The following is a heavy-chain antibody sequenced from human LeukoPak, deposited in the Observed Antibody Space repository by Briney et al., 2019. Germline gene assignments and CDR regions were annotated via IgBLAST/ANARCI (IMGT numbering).Heavy chain of an antibody. D-gene: IGHD2-2*01. Sequence: SETLSLTCTVSGGSISSSSYYWGWIRQPPGKGLEWIGSIYYSGSTYYNPSLKSRVTISVDTSKNQFSLKLSSVTAADTAVYYCASSLGFHCSSTSCYYYYGMDVWGQGTTVTVSS. CDR3: ASSLGFHCSSTSCYYYYGMDV. CDR2: IYYSGST. J-gene: IGHJ6*02. V-gene: IGHV4-39*01. CDR1: GGSISSSSYY.